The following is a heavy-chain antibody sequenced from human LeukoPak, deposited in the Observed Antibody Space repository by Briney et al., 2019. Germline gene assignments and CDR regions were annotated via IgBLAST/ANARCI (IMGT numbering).Heavy chain of an antibody. CDR2: INHSGST. J-gene: IGHJ4*02. V-gene: IGHV4-34*01. D-gene: IGHD3-22*01. CDR3: ARDRSYYDSSGYYYFDY. Sequence: SETLSLTCAVYGGSFSGYYWSWIRQPPGKGLEWIGEINHSGSTSYNPSLKSRVTISVDTSKNQFSLKLSSVTAADTAVYYCARDRSYYDSSGYYYFDYWGQGTLVTVSS. CDR1: GGSFSGYY.